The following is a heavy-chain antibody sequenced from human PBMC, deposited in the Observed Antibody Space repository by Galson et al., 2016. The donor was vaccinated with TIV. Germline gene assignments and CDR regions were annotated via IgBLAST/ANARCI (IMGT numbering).Heavy chain of an antibody. CDR1: GYTFSDYY. CDR2: INPKTGGT. D-gene: IGHD3-10*01. J-gene: IGHJ4*02. V-gene: IGHV1-2*02. Sequence: SVKVSCKASGYTFSDYYLHWVRQAPEQGLEWMGWINPKTGGTIYAQKFQGRVTLTRDTTISTVYMDMSGLTYDDTAVYYCARGYGTDPDYWGQGTLVTVSS. CDR3: ARGYGTDPDY.